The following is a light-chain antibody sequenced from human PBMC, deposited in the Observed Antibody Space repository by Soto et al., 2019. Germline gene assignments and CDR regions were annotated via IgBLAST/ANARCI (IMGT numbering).Light chain of an antibody. J-gene: IGLJ1*01. CDR3: SSYAVGKRV. CDR1: SSDVGHYNY. V-gene: IGLV2-8*01. Sequence: QSALTQPPSASGSPGQSVTISCTGTSSDVGHYNYVSWYQHHPGKAPKLMIYEVTKRPSGVPDRFSGSKSGNTASLTVSGLQAEAEADYYCSSYAVGKRVFGTGTNLTVL. CDR2: EVT.